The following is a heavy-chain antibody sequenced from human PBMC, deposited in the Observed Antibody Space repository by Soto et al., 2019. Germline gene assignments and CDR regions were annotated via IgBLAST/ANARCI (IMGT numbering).Heavy chain of an antibody. D-gene: IGHD2-8*01. V-gene: IGHV4-59*01. J-gene: IGHJ5*02. CDR3: ARDRSTYGGGGTGEVKENWFDP. CDR1: GGSISHYY. Sequence: PSETLSLACTVYGGSISHYYWSWIRQSPGEGRGWNGYAYYSGSTDYDPSLKSRVTMSVDTSKNQVSLKLNSVTTADTAVYYCARDRSTYGGGGTGEVKENWFDPWGPGTLVTVSS. CDR2: AYYSGST.